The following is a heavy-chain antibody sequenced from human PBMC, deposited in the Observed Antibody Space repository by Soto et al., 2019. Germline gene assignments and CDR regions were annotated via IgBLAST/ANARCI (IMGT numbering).Heavy chain of an antibody. CDR1: GFTFSTYS. J-gene: IGHJ4*02. D-gene: IGHD4-17*01. Sequence: DVQMVESGGGLVQPGGSLRLSCAASGFTFSTYSLNWVRQAPGKGLEWVSYIGSSVPTIYYADSVRGRFTTSRDNARNSLYLQVNSLRDDDTAVYYCARRYGDYEGDDYLGQGTLVTVSS. V-gene: IGHV3-48*02. CDR3: ARRYGDYEGDDY. CDR2: IGSSVPTI.